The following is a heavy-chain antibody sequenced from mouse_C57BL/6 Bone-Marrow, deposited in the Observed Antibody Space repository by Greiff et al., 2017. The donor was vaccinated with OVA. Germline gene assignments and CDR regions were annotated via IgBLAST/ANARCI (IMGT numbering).Heavy chain of an antibody. CDR3: TDVGGDMDD. V-gene: IGHV14-4*01. CDR1: GFNIKDDY. D-gene: IGHD2-13*01. Sequence: EVQLQQSGAELVRPGASVKLSCTASGFNIKDDYMHWVKQRPEQGLEWIGWIDPANGATEYHSKFQGKATLTAETSSNTAYLQLSSLTSEDTAVYYCTDVGGDMDDWGQGTAVTVSS. J-gene: IGHJ4*01. CDR2: IDPANGAT.